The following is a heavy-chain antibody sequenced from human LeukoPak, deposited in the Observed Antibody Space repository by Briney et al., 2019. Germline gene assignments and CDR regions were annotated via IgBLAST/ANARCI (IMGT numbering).Heavy chain of an antibody. Sequence: SVKVSCKASGGTFSSYAISWVRQAPGQGLEWMGRIIPIFGTANYAQKFQGRVTITTDESTSTAYMELSNLRSEDTAVYYCAREIASSMIVVVITTGGAFDIWGQGTMVTVSS. CDR2: IIPIFGTA. CDR1: GGTFSSYA. J-gene: IGHJ3*02. V-gene: IGHV1-69*05. CDR3: AREIASSMIVVVITTGGAFDI. D-gene: IGHD3-22*01.